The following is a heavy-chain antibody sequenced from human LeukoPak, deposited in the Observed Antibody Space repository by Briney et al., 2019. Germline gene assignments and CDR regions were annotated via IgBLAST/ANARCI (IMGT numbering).Heavy chain of an antibody. D-gene: IGHD5-12*01. J-gene: IGHJ4*02. V-gene: IGHV3-23*01. CDR1: GLIFSSYW. CDR2: ISGSDGGDGAT. CDR3: SFRGYSGYLY. Sequence: GGSLRLSCAASGLIFSSYWMSWVRQAPGKGLEWVSVISGSDGGDGATYYADSVKGRFTTSRDNSKNTLYLQMNSLRAEDTAVYYCSFRGYSGYLYWGQGTLVTVSS.